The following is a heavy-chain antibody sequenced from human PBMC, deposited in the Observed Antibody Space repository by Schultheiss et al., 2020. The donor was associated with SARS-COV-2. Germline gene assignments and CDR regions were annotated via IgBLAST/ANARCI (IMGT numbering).Heavy chain of an antibody. V-gene: IGHV3-23*01. CDR3: AKHLPASRAAFDI. CDR1: GFTFSSYA. J-gene: IGHJ3*02. Sequence: LSLTCAASGFTFSSYAMSWVRQAPGKGLEWVSAISGSGGSTYYADSVKGRFTISRDNSKNTLYLQMNSLRAEDTAVYYCAKHLPASRAAFDIWGQGTMVTVSS. D-gene: IGHD2-2*01. CDR2: ISGSGGST.